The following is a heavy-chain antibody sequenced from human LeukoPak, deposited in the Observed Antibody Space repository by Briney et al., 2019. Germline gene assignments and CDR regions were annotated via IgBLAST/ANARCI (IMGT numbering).Heavy chain of an antibody. CDR3: ARETSGSHLN. V-gene: IGHV3-66*01. CDR2: IYSGGHT. CDR1: GFPFSTYN. Sequence: GGSLRLFCVASGFPFSTYNMNWVRQAPGKGLIWVSVIYSGGHTYYADSVKGRFTISRDNSKNTLYLQMNSLTVEDTAVYYCARETSGSHLNCGQGSLVTVSS. D-gene: IGHD1-26*01. J-gene: IGHJ4*02.